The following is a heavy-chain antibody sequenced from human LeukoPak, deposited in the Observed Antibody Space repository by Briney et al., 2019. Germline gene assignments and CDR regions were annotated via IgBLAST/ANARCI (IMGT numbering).Heavy chain of an antibody. D-gene: IGHD2-21*01. Sequence: SETLSLTCAVYGGSFSGYYWSWIRQPLGKGLEWIGEINHSGSTNYNPSLKSRVTISVDTSKNQFSLKLSSVTAADTAVYYCARGLRLWLRFPFDYWGQGTLVTVSS. CDR3: ARGLRLWLRFPFDY. CDR1: GGSFSGYY. CDR2: INHSGST. J-gene: IGHJ4*02. V-gene: IGHV4-34*01.